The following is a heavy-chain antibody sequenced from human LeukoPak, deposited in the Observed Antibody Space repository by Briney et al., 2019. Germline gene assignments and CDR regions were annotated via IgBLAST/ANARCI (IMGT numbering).Heavy chain of an antibody. D-gene: IGHD3-22*01. V-gene: IGHV1-2*02. CDR3: ARRGTYDSSGYSPSHDAFDI. CDR2: INPNSGGT. Sequence: GASVKVSCKASGYTFTGYYMHWVRQAPGQGLEWMGWINPNSGGTNYAQKFQGRVTMTWDTSISTAYMELSRLRSDDTAVYYCARRGTYDSSGYSPSHDAFDIWGQGTMVTVSS. CDR1: GYTFTGYY. J-gene: IGHJ3*02.